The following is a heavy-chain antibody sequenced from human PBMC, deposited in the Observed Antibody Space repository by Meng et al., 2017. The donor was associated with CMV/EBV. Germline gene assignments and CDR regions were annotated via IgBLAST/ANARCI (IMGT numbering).Heavy chain of an antibody. CDR1: GYTFTSYY. CDR3: ARAKVPSGYDFWSGYYTGGTYGMDV. J-gene: IGHJ6*02. D-gene: IGHD3-3*01. V-gene: IGHV1-46*01. CDR2: INPSGGST. Sequence: ASVKVSCKASGYTFTSYYMHWVRQAPGQGLEGRGIINPSGGSTSYAQKFQGRVTMTRDTSTSTVYMELSSLRSEDTAVYYCARAKVPSGYDFWSGYYTGGTYGMDVWGQGTTVTVSS.